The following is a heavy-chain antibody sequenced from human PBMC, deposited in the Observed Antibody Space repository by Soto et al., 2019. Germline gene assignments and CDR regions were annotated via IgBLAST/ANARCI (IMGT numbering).Heavy chain of an antibody. CDR3: ARGFGIGYSRPWDARTIGWYFDL. CDR1: GFTFSSYA. CDR2: ISYDGSNK. Sequence: GGSLRLSCAASGFTFSSYAMHWVRQAPGKGLXXXXXISYDGSNKYYADSVKGRFTISRDNSKNTLYLQMNSLRAEDTAVYYCARGFGIGYSRPWDARTIGWYFDLWGRGTLVNVSS. D-gene: IGHD5-18*01. V-gene: IGHV3-30-3*01. J-gene: IGHJ2*01.